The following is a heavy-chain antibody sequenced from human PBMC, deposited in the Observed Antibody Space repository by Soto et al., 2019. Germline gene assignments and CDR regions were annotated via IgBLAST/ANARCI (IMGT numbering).Heavy chain of an antibody. CDR1: GFIFDDYA. CDR3: AKDRYSSSAYYYYGMDG. Sequence: ESGGGLVQPGRSLRLSCAASGFIFDDYAMHWVRQAPGKGLEWVSVISGNSGSLGYADSVKGRFTISRDNAKNSLYLQMNSLRAEDTALYYCAKDRYSSSAYYYYGMDGWGQGTKVNVSS. CDR2: ISGNSGSL. D-gene: IGHD5-18*01. V-gene: IGHV3-9*01. J-gene: IGHJ6*02.